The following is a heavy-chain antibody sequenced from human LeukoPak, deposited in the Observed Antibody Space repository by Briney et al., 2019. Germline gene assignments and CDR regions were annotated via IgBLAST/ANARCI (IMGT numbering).Heavy chain of an antibody. J-gene: IGHJ3*02. CDR1: GYTFNGFY. CDR2: INPNSGGT. D-gene: IGHD2-15*01. CDR3: ARDRVVGLGLDNAFDI. Sequence: GASVKVSCKASGYTFNGFYLHWVRQAPGQGLEWMGWINPNSGGTNYAQKFQGRVTMTRDTSISTAYMELSRLRSDDTAVYFCARDRVVGLGLDNAFDIWGQGTVVTVSS. V-gene: IGHV1-2*02.